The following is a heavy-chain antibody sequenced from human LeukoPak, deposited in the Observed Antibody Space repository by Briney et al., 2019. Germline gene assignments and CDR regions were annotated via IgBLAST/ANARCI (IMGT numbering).Heavy chain of an antibody. CDR1: GFTFSSYW. D-gene: IGHD5-24*01. J-gene: IGHJ6*03. CDR3: ARDGMATITPNDYYYYKDV. CDR2: IKQDGSEK. V-gene: IGHV3-7*01. Sequence: GGSLRLSCAASGFTFSSYWTSWVRQAPGKGLEWVANIKQDGSEKYYVDSVKGRFTISRDNAKNSLYLQMNSLRAEDTAVYYCARDGMATITPNDYYYYKDVWGKGTTVTVSS.